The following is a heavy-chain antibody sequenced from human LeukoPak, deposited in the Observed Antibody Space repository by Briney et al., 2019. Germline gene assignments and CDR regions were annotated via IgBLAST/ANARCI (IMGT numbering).Heavy chain of an antibody. V-gene: IGHV5-51*01. CDR1: GYSFTSYW. CDR2: IYPGDSDT. D-gene: IGHD2-8*01. Sequence: GESLKISCKGSGYSFTSYWIGWVRQMPGKGLEWMGIIYPGDSDTRYSPSFQGQVTISADKSISTAYLQWSSLKASDTAMYYCVRFGGSVVLMVYAGDAFDIWGQGTMVTVSS. J-gene: IGHJ3*02. CDR3: VRFGGSVVLMVYAGDAFDI.